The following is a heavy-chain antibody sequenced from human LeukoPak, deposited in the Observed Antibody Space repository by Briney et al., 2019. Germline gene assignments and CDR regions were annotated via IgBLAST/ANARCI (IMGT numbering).Heavy chain of an antibody. J-gene: IGHJ4*02. Sequence: GGSLRLSCAASGFTFSTYAMTWVRQAPGKGLEWVSAIGGSAGTTNYADSVKGRFTISRDSSKNTLYLQMNNLRPEDTAVYYCAKLHNLNCDYWGLGTLVTVSS. CDR3: AKLHNLNCDY. V-gene: IGHV3-23*01. CDR1: GFTFSTYA. D-gene: IGHD1-14*01. CDR2: IGGSAGTT.